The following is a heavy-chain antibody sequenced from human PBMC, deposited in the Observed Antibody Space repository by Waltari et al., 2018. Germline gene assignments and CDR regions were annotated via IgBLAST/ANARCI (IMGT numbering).Heavy chain of an antibody. V-gene: IGHV3-74*01. J-gene: IGHJ5*01. CDR3: ARVRYSGGWSDC. CDR1: EFAFSNDW. CDR2: ISSDGRNT. Sequence: EVQLVESGGGLVQPGGSLRLSCAASEFAFSNDWMHWVRQAPGKGLVWVSRISSDGRNTAYADSVKGRFTISRDNAKNTLYLQMNSLRAEDTAVYYCARVRYSGGWSDCWGQGTLVTVSS. D-gene: IGHD6-19*01.